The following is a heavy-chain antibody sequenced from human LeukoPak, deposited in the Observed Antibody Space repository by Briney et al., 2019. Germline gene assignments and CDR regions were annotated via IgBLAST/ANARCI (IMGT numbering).Heavy chain of an antibody. CDR1: GFTLSSYW. J-gene: IGHJ4*02. CDR2: IKQDGSQI. D-gene: IGHD6-19*01. Sequence: QPGGSLRPSCAASGFTLSSYWMSWVRQAPGRGLEWVANIKQDGSQIYCVDSVRGRLTISRDNTKNSLYLQMNSLRAEDTAVYFCAGRGTTGWYVAYWGQGTLVTVSS. CDR3: AGRGTTGWYVAY. V-gene: IGHV3-7*01.